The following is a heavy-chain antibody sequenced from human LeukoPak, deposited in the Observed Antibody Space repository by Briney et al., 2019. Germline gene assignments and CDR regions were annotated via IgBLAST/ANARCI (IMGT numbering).Heavy chain of an antibody. Sequence: GGSLRLSCAASGFTFSSYTTNWVRQAPGKGLEWVSSISGSSRHKYYADSVKGRFTISRDNAKNSLYLQMNSLRAEDTAVYYCARTANFAAGYYIDYWGQGTLVTVSS. J-gene: IGHJ4*02. CDR2: ISGSSRHK. CDR1: GFTFSSYT. D-gene: IGHD6-13*01. V-gene: IGHV3-21*01. CDR3: ARTANFAAGYYIDY.